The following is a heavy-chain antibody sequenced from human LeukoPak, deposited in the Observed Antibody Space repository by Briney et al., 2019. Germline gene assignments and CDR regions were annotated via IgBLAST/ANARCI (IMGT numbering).Heavy chain of an antibody. CDR3: ASRSNSGYEFFDY. D-gene: IGHD5-12*01. CDR1: GYSFSSHW. CDR2: IYPGDSDT. J-gene: IGHJ4*02. V-gene: IGHV5-51*01. Sequence: GESLKISCKGSGYSFSSHWIGWVRQMPGKGLEWMGIIYPGDSDTRYNPSFQGQVTISADKSISTAYLQWSSLKASDTAMYYCASRSNSGYEFFDYWGQGTLVTVSS.